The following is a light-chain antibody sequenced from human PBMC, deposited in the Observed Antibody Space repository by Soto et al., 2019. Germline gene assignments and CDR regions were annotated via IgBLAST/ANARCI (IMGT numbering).Light chain of an antibody. CDR2: GAS. CDR1: QSVSTN. CDR3: QQFHNWPPLT. J-gene: IGKJ4*01. V-gene: IGKV3-15*01. Sequence: EVVMTQTPATLSVSPGERAILSCRASQSVSTNLAWYQLKPGQAPRLLIYGASTRATGVPARFSGSGSGTDFTLTISSLQSEDFAVYYCQQFHNWPPLTFGGGTKVEIK.